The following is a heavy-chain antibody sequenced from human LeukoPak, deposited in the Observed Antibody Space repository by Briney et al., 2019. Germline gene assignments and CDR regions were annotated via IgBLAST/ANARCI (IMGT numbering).Heavy chain of an antibody. CDR2: IYWNDDK. CDR1: GFSLSTSGMY. Sequence: SGPTLLKPTQTLTLTFTFSGFSLSTSGMYVGWIRQPPGKALEWLALIYWNDDKRYSPSLKSRLTITKDTSKDQVVLTMTNMDPVDTATYYCAHRNSDYRAFDIWGQGTMVTVSS. CDR3: AHRNSDYRAFDI. D-gene: IGHD4-11*01. V-gene: IGHV2-5*01. J-gene: IGHJ3*02.